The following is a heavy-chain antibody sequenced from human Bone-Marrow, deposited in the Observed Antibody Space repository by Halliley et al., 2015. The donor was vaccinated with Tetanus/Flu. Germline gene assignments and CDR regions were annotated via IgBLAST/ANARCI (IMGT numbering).Heavy chain of an antibody. D-gene: IGHD4-17*01. J-gene: IGHJ6*02. CDR2: SYDGSSK. V-gene: IGHV3-30*18. CDR3: AKAVPRLPPYYYSGMDV. Sequence: SYDGSSKLNADSVKGRFTISRDNSKNTLYLQMNSLRPEDTALYYCAKAVPRLPPYYYSGMDVWGQGPTVPVSS.